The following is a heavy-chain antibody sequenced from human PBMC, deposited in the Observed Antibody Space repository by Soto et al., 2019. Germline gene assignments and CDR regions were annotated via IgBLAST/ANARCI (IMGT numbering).Heavy chain of an antibody. CDR2: ISGSGGST. D-gene: IGHD4-17*01. Sequence: GGSLRLSCAASGFTFSSYAMSWVRQAPGKGLEWVSAISGSGGSTYYADSVKGRFTISRDNSKNTLYLQMNSLRAEDTAVYYCAKSISLSPITDYLDAFDIWGQGTMVTVSS. CDR3: AKSISLSPITDYLDAFDI. V-gene: IGHV3-23*01. CDR1: GFTFSSYA. J-gene: IGHJ3*02.